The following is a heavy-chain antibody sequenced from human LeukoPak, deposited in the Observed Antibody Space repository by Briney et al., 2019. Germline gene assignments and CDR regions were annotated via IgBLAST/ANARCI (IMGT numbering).Heavy chain of an antibody. V-gene: IGHV3-30-3*01. Sequence: GRSLRLSCAASGFTFSSYAMHWVRQAPGKGLEWVAVISYDGSNKYYADSVKGRFTISRDNSKNTLYLQMNSLRAEDTAVYYCARSGYLYYFDYWGQGTLVTVSS. D-gene: IGHD3-9*01. CDR1: GFTFSSYA. CDR2: ISYDGSNK. CDR3: ARSGYLYYFDY. J-gene: IGHJ4*02.